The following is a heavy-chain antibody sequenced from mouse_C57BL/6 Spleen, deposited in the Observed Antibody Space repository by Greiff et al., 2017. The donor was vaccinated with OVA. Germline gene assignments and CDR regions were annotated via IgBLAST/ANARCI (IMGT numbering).Heavy chain of an antibody. CDR3: TSYRKGRDYYAMDY. CDR2: IDPETGGT. J-gene: IGHJ4*01. V-gene: IGHV1-15*01. Sequence: QVQLQQSGAELVRPGASVTLSCKASGYTFTDYEMHWVKQTPVHGLEWIGAIDPETGGTAYNQKFKGKAILTADESSSTAYMELRSLTSEDSAVYYRTSYRKGRDYYAMDYWGQGTSVTVSS. CDR1: GYTFTDYE. D-gene: IGHD2-14*01.